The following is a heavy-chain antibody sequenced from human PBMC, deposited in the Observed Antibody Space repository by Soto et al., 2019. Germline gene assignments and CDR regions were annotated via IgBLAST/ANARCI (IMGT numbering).Heavy chain of an antibody. V-gene: IGHV3-30*03. CDR3: ARGYYGSGSYSDYYYGMDV. D-gene: IGHD3-10*01. J-gene: IGHJ6*02. Sequence: PGGSLRLSCAASGFTFSSFGMHWVRQAPGKGLEWVAVISYDGSNKYYADSVKGRFTISRDNSKNTLYLQMNSLRAEDTAVYYCARGYYGSGSYSDYYYGMDVWGQGTTVTVSS. CDR2: ISYDGSNK. CDR1: GFTFSSFG.